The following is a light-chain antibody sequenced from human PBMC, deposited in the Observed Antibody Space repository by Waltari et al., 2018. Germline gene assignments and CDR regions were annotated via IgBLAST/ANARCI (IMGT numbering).Light chain of an antibody. V-gene: IGLV2-14*03. CDR3: SSYTTSSTLV. CDR1: SSDIGAYHY. CDR2: DVT. Sequence: QSALTPPVSVSGSPGQSITIPCPGTSSDIGAYHYVSWYQLHPGKAPKLMIYDVTKRPSGVSIRFSGSKSGNTASLTLSGLQAEDEADYYWSSYTTSSTLVFGGGTKLTVL. J-gene: IGLJ2*01.